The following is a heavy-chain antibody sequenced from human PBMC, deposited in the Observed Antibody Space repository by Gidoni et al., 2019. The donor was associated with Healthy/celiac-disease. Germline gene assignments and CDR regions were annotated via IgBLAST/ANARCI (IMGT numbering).Heavy chain of an antibody. V-gene: IGHV4-59*01. Sequence: QVQLQESGPGLVKPSETLSLTCTVSGGSISSYYWSWSRQPPGKGLEWIGYIYYSWSTNYNPSLKSRVTISVDTSKNQFSLKLSSVTAADTAVYYCARDSGSGWYDYWGQGTLVTVSS. D-gene: IGHD6-19*01. CDR2: IYYSWST. CDR1: GGSISSYY. J-gene: IGHJ4*02. CDR3: ARDSGSGWYDY.